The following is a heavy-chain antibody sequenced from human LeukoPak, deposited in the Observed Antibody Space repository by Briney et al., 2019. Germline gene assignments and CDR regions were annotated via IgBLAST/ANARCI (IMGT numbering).Heavy chain of an antibody. V-gene: IGHV4-59*01. Sequence: SETLSLTCTVSGGSISSYYWNWIRQPPGKGLEWIGYIYYSGSTNYNPSLKSRVTISVDTSKNQFSLKLCSVTAADTAVYYCARDVGATPGYFDYWGQGTLVTVSS. D-gene: IGHD1-26*01. CDR2: IYYSGST. CDR3: ARDVGATPGYFDY. J-gene: IGHJ4*02. CDR1: GGSISSYY.